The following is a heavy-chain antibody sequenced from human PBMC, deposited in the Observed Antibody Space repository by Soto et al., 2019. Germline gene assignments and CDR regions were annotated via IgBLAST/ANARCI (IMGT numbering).Heavy chain of an antibody. V-gene: IGHV4-61*01. CDR1: VCSVSNNTYD. CDR3: ARTTAVPNTLRSRYFFDY. J-gene: IGHJ4*02. Sequence: SETLSLTCAVSVCSVSNNTYDWRWIRQPPGKRLEWIGYVYYSGTTNYNPSLKSRVTISVDLSKNQFSLRLSSVTTADTALYYCARTTAVPNTLRSRYFFDYWGQGTLVTVSS. D-gene: IGHD4-17*01. CDR2: VYYSGTT.